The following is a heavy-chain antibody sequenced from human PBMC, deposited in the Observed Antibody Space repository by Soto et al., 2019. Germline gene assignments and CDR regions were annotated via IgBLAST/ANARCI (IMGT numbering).Heavy chain of an antibody. CDR1: GSSFSAFA. Sequence: EVQLSESGGGLVQFGGSLRLSCAASGSSFSAFAINWVRQAPGKGLEWVSAIDRSGEIAYYADSVKGRFTISRDNAKNTLYLQMNSLRAEDTAVYYCAKGGFWVHDGMDVWGPGTTVTVSS. D-gene: IGHD3-16*01. J-gene: IGHJ6*02. CDR2: IDRSGEIA. CDR3: AKGGFWVHDGMDV. V-gene: IGHV3-23*01.